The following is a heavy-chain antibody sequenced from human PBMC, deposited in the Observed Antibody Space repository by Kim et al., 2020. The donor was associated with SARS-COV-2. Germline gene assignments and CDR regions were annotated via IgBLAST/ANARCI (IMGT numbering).Heavy chain of an antibody. J-gene: IGHJ4*02. D-gene: IGHD3-9*01. CDR2: ISSSSSYI. Sequence: GGSLRLSCAASGFTFSSYSMNWVRQAPGKGLEWVSSISSSSSYIYYADSVKGRFTISRDNAKNSLYLQMNSLRAEDTAVYYCARGVWDYDILTGYPFDYWGQGTLVTVSS. CDR3: ARGVWDYDILTGYPFDY. V-gene: IGHV3-21*04. CDR1: GFTFSSYS.